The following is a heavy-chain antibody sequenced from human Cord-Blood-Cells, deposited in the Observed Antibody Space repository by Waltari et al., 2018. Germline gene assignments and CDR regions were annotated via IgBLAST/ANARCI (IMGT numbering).Heavy chain of an antibody. CDR2: TYYRSKWYN. J-gene: IGHJ4*02. CDR1: GDSVSSNSAA. V-gene: IGHV6-1*01. Sequence: QVPLQQSGPGLVKPSQTLSPTCAIPGDSVSSNSAAWNWIRQHPSRGLEWLGRTYYRSKWYNDYAVSVKSRITINPDTSKNQFSLQPNSVTPEDTAVYYCARAYPSDWAGGQFDYWGQGTLVTVSS. CDR3: ARAYPSDWAGGQFDY. D-gene: IGHD3-9*01.